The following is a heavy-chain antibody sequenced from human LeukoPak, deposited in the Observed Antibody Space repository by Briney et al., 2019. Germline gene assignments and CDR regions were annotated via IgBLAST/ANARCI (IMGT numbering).Heavy chain of an antibody. CDR2: IRYDGSYK. Sequence: GGSLRLSCAASGFTFSTYGMHWVRQAPGKGLKWVAFIRYDGSYKYYADSAKGRFTIFRDNSKNTLYLQVNSLRAEDTAVYYCAKDPIVGARGYYYMDVWGKGTTVTVSS. CDR3: AKDPIVGARGYYYMDV. D-gene: IGHD1-26*01. CDR1: GFTFSTYG. J-gene: IGHJ6*03. V-gene: IGHV3-30*02.